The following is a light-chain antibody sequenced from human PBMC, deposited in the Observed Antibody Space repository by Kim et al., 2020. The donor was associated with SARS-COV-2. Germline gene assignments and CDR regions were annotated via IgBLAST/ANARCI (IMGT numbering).Light chain of an antibody. CDR1: SLRRYY. V-gene: IGLV3-19*01. Sequence: SSELTQDPAMSVALGQTVTITCQGDSLRRYYASWYQQKPGQAPVVVIYGKNNRLSGIPDRFSGSRSGNTASLTITGAQAEDEADYHCASRDSTTNRLLFGGGTQLTVL. J-gene: IGLJ2*01. CDR3: ASRDSTTNRLL. CDR2: GKN.